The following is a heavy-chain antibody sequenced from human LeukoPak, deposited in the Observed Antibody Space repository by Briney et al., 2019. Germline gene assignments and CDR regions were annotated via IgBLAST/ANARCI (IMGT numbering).Heavy chain of an antibody. CDR2: INHSGST. J-gene: IGHJ4*02. CDR1: GFTFSNAW. CDR3: ARGKSTVTTFVDY. D-gene: IGHD4-17*01. Sequence: GSLRLSCAASGFTFSNAWMSWIRQPPGKGLEWIGEINHSGSTNYNPSLKSRVTISVDTSKNQFSLKLSSVTAADTAVYYCARGKSTVTTFVDYWGQGTLVTVSS. V-gene: IGHV4-34*01.